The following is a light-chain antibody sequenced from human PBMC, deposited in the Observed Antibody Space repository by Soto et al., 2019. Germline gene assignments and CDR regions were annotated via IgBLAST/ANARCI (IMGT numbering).Light chain of an antibody. Sequence: DIQMTQSPSSLSASVGDRVIITCQASQDINNYLIWYQHKPGKAPKLRIYDASTLGTGVSSRFSGDGSGTHFTFTISSLQPEDIATYYCQQFDSVPCTFGQGTKLELK. CDR1: QDINNY. V-gene: IGKV1-33*01. CDR3: QQFDSVPCT. J-gene: IGKJ2*02. CDR2: DAS.